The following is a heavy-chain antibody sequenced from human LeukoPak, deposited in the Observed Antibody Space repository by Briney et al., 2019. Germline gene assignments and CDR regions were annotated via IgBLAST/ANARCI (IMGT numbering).Heavy chain of an antibody. CDR1: GGSISSSSYY. D-gene: IGHD3-3*01. V-gene: IGHV4-39*01. J-gene: IGHJ4*02. CDR2: IYYSGST. CDR3: ASSFGLRFLEWPIDY. Sequence: SETLSPTCTVSGGSISSSSYYWGWIRQPPGKGLEWIGSIYYSGSTYYNPSLKSRVTISVDTSKNQFSLKLSSVTAADTAVYYCASSFGLRFLEWPIDYWGQGTLVTVSS.